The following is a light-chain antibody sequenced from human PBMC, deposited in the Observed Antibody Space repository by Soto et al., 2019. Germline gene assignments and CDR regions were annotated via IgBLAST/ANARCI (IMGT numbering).Light chain of an antibody. V-gene: IGLV2-14*01. CDR1: SSDVGGYNY. CDR3: FSYTHISTSHFV. Sequence: QSALTQPASVSGSPGQSITISCTGTSSDVGGYNYVSWYQQYPGKAPKLMIYEVTKRPSGISSRFSGSNSGNTASLTISRLQPEDEADDYCFSYTHISTSHFVFGTGTKDTVL. J-gene: IGLJ1*01. CDR2: EVT.